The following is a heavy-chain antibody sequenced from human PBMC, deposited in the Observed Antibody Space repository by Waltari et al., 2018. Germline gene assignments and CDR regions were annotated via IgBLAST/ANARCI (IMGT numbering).Heavy chain of an antibody. CDR1: GFTFSSYS. V-gene: IGHV3-48*04. CDR3: ARARCSGGSCYSAY. Sequence: EVQLVESGGGLVQPGGSLRLSCAASGFTFSSYSMNWVRQAPGKGLEWVSYISSSSSTICYADAVKGRLNNSRDNAKNSLYRQVNSLRAGDTAVYCCARARCSGGSCYSAYWGQGTLVTVSS. J-gene: IGHJ4*02. CDR2: ISSSSSTI. D-gene: IGHD2-15*01.